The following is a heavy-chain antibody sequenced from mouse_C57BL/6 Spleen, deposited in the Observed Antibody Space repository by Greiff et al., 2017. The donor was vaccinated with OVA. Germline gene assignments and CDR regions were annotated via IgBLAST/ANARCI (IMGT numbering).Heavy chain of an antibody. Sequence: EVKLQESGPGLVKPSQSLSLTCSVTGYSITSGYYWNWIRQFPGNKLEWMGYISYDGSNNYNPSLKNGISITRDTSKNQFFLKLNSVTTEDTATYYCAREALITTVVAHWYFDVWGTGTTVTVSS. CDR3: AREALITTVVAHWYFDV. J-gene: IGHJ1*03. V-gene: IGHV3-6*01. CDR1: GYSITSGYY. D-gene: IGHD1-1*01. CDR2: ISYDGSN.